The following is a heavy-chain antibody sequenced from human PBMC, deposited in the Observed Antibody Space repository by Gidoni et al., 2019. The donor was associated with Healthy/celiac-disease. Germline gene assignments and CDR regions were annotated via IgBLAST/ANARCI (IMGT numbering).Heavy chain of an antibody. CDR1: GGSFSGYY. V-gene: IGHV4-34*01. J-gene: IGHJ6*02. Sequence: QVQLQQWGAGLLKPSETLSLTCAVYGGSFSGYYWSWIRQPPGKGLEWIGEINHSGSTNYNPSLKSRVTISVDTSKNQFSLKLSAVTAADTAVYYCARGRATVTTTLPYYYYYYGMDVWGQGTTVTVSS. CDR3: ARGRATVTTTLPYYYYYYGMDV. CDR2: INHSGST. D-gene: IGHD4-17*01.